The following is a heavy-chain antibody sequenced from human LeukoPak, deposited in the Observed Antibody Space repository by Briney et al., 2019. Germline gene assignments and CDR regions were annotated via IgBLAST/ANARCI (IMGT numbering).Heavy chain of an antibody. CDR3: ATEVIIAVTGNDY. D-gene: IGHD6-19*01. J-gene: IGHJ4*02. Sequence: PGGSLRLSCAASGFTFSNVWMNWVRQAPGKGLEWVGRIRSKTHGETIDYAAPVRGRFTISRDDSKNTLYLQLNSLKTEDTAVHYCATEVIIAVTGNDYWGQGSLVTVSS. V-gene: IGHV3-15*07. CDR1: GFTFSNVW. CDR2: IRSKTHGETI.